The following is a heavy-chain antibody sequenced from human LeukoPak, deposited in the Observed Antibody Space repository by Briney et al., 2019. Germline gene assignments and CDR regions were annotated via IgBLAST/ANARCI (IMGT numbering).Heavy chain of an antibody. CDR1: AIILRIYW. V-gene: IGHV3-7*01. J-gene: IGHJ2*01. CDR3: TKEHYYAGGYFDL. D-gene: IGHD3-10*01. CDR2: IKQDGSEK. Sequence: GGSLRLSCAASAIILRIYWMSWVRQVPGKGLEWVASIKQDGSEKYYVDSVKGRFTISRDNAKKSLSLQMSSLRADDTAIYYCTKEHYYAGGYFDLWGRGTLVTVSS.